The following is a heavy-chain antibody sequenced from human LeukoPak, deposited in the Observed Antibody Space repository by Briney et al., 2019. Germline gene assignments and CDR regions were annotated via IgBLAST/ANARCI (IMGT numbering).Heavy chain of an antibody. CDR2: IYYSGST. CDR1: GGSISSSSYY. V-gene: IGHV4-39*01. CDR3: ARRSLGPFRYSGSYYFDY. D-gene: IGHD1-26*01. Sequence: SETLSLTCTVSGGSISSSSYYWGWIRQPPGKGLEWIGSIYYSGSTYYNPSLKSRVTISVDTSKNQFSLKLSSVTAADTAVYYCARRSLGPFRYSGSYYFDYWGQGTLVTVSS. J-gene: IGHJ4*02.